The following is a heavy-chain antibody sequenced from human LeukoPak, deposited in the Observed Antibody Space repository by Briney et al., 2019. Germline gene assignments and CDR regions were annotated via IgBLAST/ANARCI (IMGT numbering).Heavy chain of an antibody. CDR1: GFTFSSYS. Sequence: PGGSLRLSCAASGFTFSSYSMNWVRQAPGKGLEWVSSISSSSSYIYYADSVKGRFTISRDNAKNSLYLQMNSLRAEDTAVYYCAGDDPLGSGSFVDYWGQGTLVTVSS. V-gene: IGHV3-21*01. D-gene: IGHD3-10*01. CDR3: AGDDPLGSGSFVDY. J-gene: IGHJ4*02. CDR2: ISSSSSYI.